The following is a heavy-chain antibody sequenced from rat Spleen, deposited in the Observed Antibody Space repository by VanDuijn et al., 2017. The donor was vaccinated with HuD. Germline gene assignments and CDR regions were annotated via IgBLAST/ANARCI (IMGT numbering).Heavy chain of an antibody. CDR1: GFTFSNYD. J-gene: IGHJ4*01. Sequence: EVQLVESGGGLVQPGRSLKLSCAASGFTFSNYDMAWVRQAPTKGLEWVASMSPSGGSTYYRDSVKGRFTVSRDNAKSTLYLQMDSLRSEDTATYYCARRSSYIGYVMDAWGQGASVTVSS. CDR3: ARRSSYIGYVMDA. V-gene: IGHV5S23*01. CDR2: MSPSGGST. D-gene: IGHD1-2*01.